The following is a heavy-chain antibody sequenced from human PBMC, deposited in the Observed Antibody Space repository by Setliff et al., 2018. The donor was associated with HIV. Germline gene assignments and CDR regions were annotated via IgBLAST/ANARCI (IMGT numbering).Heavy chain of an antibody. D-gene: IGHD1-1*01. V-gene: IGHV4-4*09. CDR2: IYTSGST. CDR1: GGSISSYY. CDR3: ARVFPPTRGATTNTPPGVFDI. J-gene: IGHJ3*02. Sequence: SETLSLTCTVSGGSISSYYWNWIRQPPGKGLEWIGYIYTSGSTIYNPSLRSRVTMSVDVSKNQFSLKLSSVTAADTAVYYCARVFPPTRGATTNTPPGVFDIWGQGTMVTVSS.